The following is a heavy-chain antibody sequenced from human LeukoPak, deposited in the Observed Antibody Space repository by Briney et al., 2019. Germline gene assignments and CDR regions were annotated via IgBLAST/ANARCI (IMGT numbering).Heavy chain of an antibody. D-gene: IGHD3-10*01. CDR1: GSTFSSYA. J-gene: IGHJ5*02. Sequence: PGRSLRLSCAASGSTFSSYAMHWVRQAPGKGLEWVAVISYDGSNKYYADSVKGRFTISRDNSKNTLYLQMNSLRAEDTAVYYCARALGVDWSDPWGQGTLVTVSS. CDR2: ISYDGSNK. V-gene: IGHV3-30*04. CDR3: ARALGVDWSDP.